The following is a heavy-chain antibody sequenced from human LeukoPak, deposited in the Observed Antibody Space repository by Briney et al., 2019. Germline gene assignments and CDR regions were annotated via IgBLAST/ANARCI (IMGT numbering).Heavy chain of an antibody. V-gene: IGHV7-4-1*02. CDR1: RYTFTSYA. D-gene: IGHD6-6*01. CDR3: ARDISSSLYYYMDV. CDR2: INTNTGNP. Sequence: ASVKVSCKASRYTFTSYAMNWVRQAPGQGLEWMGWINTNTGNPTYAQGFTGRFIFSLDTSVSTAYLQISSLKAEDTAVYYCARDISSSLYYYMDVWGKGTTVTVSS. J-gene: IGHJ6*03.